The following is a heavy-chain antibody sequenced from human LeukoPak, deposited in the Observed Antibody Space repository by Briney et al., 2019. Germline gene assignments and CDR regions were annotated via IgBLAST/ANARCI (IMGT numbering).Heavy chain of an antibody. Sequence: PGGSLRLSCAASGFTFSSYSMNWVRQAPGRGLEWVPSISSSSSYIYYADSVKGRFTISRDNAKNSLYLQMNSLRAEDTAVYYCARGAGITLFAPEDVWGKGTTVTVSS. CDR3: ARGAGITLFAPEDV. CDR1: GFTFSSYS. CDR2: ISSSSSYI. D-gene: IGHD3-3*01. J-gene: IGHJ6*04. V-gene: IGHV3-21*01.